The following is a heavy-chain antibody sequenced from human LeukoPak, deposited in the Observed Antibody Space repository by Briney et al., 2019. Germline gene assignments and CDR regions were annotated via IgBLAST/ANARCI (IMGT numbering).Heavy chain of an antibody. CDR3: AKAYCSGAGCQADY. CDR2: ISWNSGSI. CDR1: GFTFDDYA. D-gene: IGHD2-15*01. V-gene: IGHV3-9*01. Sequence: GGSLRLSCAASGFTFDDYAMHWVRQAPGKGLEWVSGISWNSGSIGYADSVKGRFTISRDNAKNSLYLQMNSLRAEDTALYYCAKAYCSGAGCQADYWGQGTLVPSPQ. J-gene: IGHJ4*02.